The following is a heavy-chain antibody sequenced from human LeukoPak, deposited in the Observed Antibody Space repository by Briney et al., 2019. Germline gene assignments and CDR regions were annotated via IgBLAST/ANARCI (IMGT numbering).Heavy chain of an antibody. J-gene: IGHJ6*02. CDR1: GFTFSNYW. CDR3: ASGRSLAV. V-gene: IGHV3-7*03. Sequence: SGGSLRLSCVASGFTFSNYWMTWVRQAPGKGLEWVANIKEDGSEKYYVDFVKGRFTISRDNAKNSLYLQMNSLRAEDTAVYHCASGRSLAVWGQGTTVTVSS. CDR2: IKEDGSEK. D-gene: IGHD3-10*01.